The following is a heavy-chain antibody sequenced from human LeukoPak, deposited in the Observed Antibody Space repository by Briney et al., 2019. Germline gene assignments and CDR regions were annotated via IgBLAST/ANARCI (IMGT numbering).Heavy chain of an antibody. CDR3: AKGIAVAGTAFDY. Sequence: GGSLRLSCAASGFTFSSYGMHWVRQAPGKGLEWVAFIRYDGSNKYYADSVKGRFTISRDNSKNTLYLQMNSLRAEDTAVYYCAKGIAVAGTAFDYWGQGTLVTVSS. V-gene: IGHV3-30*02. CDR1: GFTFSSYG. J-gene: IGHJ4*02. CDR2: IRYDGSNK. D-gene: IGHD6-19*01.